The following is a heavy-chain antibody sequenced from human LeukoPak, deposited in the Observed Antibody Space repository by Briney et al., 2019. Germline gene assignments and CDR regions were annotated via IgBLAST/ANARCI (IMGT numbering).Heavy chain of an antibody. J-gene: IGHJ4*02. V-gene: IGHV1-3*01. CDR3: ARDRSSLAVSDSRTSDY. Sequence: ASVKVSCKASGYTFTSYAMHWVRQAPGQRLEWMGWINAGNGNTKYSQEFQGRVTMTTDTSTSTAYMELGSLRFDDTAVYYCARDRSSLAVSDSRTSDYWGQGTLVTVSS. D-gene: IGHD6-19*01. CDR1: GYTFTSYA. CDR2: INAGNGNT.